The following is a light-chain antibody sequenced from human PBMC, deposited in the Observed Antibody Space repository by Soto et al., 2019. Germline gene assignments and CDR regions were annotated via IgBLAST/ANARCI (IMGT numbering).Light chain of an antibody. CDR1: HDISSY. CDR3: QQYDNPPPT. CDR2: DAS. V-gene: IGKV1-33*01. Sequence: IQTAQIPSALSSCGGGNDTLTCQASHDISSYLNWYQQKPGKAPNLLIYDASNLETGVPSRFSGSGSGTDFTFTISSLQPEDIATYYCQQYDNPPPTFGRGTKVDIK. J-gene: IGKJ4*02.